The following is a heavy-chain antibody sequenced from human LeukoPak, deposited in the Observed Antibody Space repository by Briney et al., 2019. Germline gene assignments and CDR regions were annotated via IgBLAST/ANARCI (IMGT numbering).Heavy chain of an antibody. CDR2: IKQDGSEK. V-gene: IGHV3-7*01. D-gene: IGHD3-3*01. CDR1: GFTFSSYW. J-gene: IGHJ4*02. Sequence: PGGSLGLSCAASGFTFSSYWMSWVRQAPGKGLEWVANIKQDGSEKYYVDSVKGRFTISRDNAKNSLYLQMNSLRAEDTAVYYCARADYDFWSGYCYYFDYWGQGTLVTVSS. CDR3: ARADYDFWSGYCYYFDY.